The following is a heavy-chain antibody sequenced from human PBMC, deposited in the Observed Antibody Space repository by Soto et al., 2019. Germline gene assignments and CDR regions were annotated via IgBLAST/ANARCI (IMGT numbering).Heavy chain of an antibody. D-gene: IGHD6-19*01. CDR2: SSYSGRT. J-gene: IGHJ4*02. V-gene: IGHV4-39*01. CDR3: ASHRQQWLYFDV. Sequence: QLQLQQSGPGLVKPSETLSLTCTVSGGSITTSTYHWGWIRQPPGKGLEWIGSSSYSGRTYYNRSLKSRVTISVDTSKNQFSLKLSSVTAADTAVYYCASHRQQWLYFDVWGQGTLVTVSP. CDR1: GGSITTSTYH.